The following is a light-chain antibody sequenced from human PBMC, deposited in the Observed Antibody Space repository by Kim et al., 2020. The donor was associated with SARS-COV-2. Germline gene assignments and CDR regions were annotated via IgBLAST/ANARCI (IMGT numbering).Light chain of an antibody. Sequence: DIQMTQSPSTLSASVGDRVTITCRASQSISTWLAWYQQKPGKAPKLLIYKASSLESGVPSRFSGSGSGTDFTLTVSSLQPDDFATYYCQQYNSYPWTFCQGTKVDIK. CDR1: QSISTW. J-gene: IGKJ1*01. V-gene: IGKV1-5*03. CDR3: QQYNSYPWT. CDR2: KAS.